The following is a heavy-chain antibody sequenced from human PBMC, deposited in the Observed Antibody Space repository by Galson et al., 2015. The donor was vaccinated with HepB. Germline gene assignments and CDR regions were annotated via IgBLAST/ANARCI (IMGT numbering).Heavy chain of an antibody. J-gene: IGHJ4*02. Sequence: SVKVSCKASGYTFTSYYMHWVRQAPGQGLEWMGIINSSGGSTSYAQKFQGRVTMTRDTSTSTVYMELSSLRSEDTAVYYCARVPVGYYDSSGYYSVGPFDYWGQGTLVTVSS. CDR3: ARVPVGYYDSSGYYSVGPFDY. CDR1: GYTFTSYY. V-gene: IGHV1-46*01. CDR2: INSSGGST. D-gene: IGHD3-22*01.